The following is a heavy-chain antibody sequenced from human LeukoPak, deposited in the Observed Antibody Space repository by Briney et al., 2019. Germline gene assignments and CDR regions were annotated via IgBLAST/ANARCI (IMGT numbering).Heavy chain of an antibody. Sequence: GGSLRLSCAASGFTFSSYAMHWVRQAPGKGLEWVAVISYDGSKKYYADSVKGRFTISRDNSKNTLYLQMNSLRAEDTAVYYCARDAKDSGLGSQYHYYYYYYMDVWGKGTTVTVSS. J-gene: IGHJ6*03. D-gene: IGHD3-10*01. CDR2: ISYDGSKK. V-gene: IGHV3-30-3*01. CDR1: GFTFSSYA. CDR3: ARDAKDSGLGSQYHYYYYYYMDV.